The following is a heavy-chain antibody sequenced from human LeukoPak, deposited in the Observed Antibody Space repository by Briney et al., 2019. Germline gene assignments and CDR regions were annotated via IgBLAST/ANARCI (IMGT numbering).Heavy chain of an antibody. V-gene: IGHV4-38-2*02. J-gene: IGHJ4*02. CDR3: ARVTPMATIVY. D-gene: IGHD5-24*01. Sequence: PSETLSLTCTVSGYSISSGYYWGWIRQPPGKGLEWIGSIYHSGSTHYNPSLKSRVTISVDTSKNQFSQKLSSVTAADTAVYYCARVTPMATIVYWGQGTLVTVSS. CDR1: GYSISSGYY. CDR2: IYHSGST.